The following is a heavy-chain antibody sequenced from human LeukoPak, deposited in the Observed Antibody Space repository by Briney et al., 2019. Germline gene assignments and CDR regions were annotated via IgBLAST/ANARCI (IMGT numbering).Heavy chain of an antibody. D-gene: IGHD4-17*01. V-gene: IGHV4-59*11. CDR2: IYYSGTT. CDR3: ARDDSGDYGWFDP. Sequence: PSETLSLTCTVSGGSIFGHYWSWIRQPPGKGLEWIGYIYYSGTTNYNPSLKSRVTISVDTSKNKFSLKLNSVTAADTAVYYCARDDSGDYGWFDPWGPGTLVTVSS. J-gene: IGHJ5*02. CDR1: GGSIFGHY.